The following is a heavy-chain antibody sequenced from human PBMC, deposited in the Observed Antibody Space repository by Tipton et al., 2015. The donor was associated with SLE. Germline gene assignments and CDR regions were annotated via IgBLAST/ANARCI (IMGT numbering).Heavy chain of an antibody. CDR3: ASPPGAFDI. V-gene: IGHV4-39*07. J-gene: IGHJ3*02. Sequence: TLSLTCTVSGGSISSSSYYWGWIRQPPGKGLEWMGSIYYSGSTYYNPSLKSRVTISVDTSKNQFSLNLSSVTAADTAVYYCASPPGAFDIWGQGTMVTVSS. CDR2: IYYSGST. CDR1: GGSISSSSYY.